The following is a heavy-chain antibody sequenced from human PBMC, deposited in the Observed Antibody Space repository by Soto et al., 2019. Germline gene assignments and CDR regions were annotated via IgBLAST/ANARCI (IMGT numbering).Heavy chain of an antibody. CDR3: ASQGYCSGGSCYGGGYFDY. J-gene: IGHJ4*02. CDR2: IYYSGST. CDR1: GGSISSGGYY. D-gene: IGHD2-15*01. V-gene: IGHV4-31*03. Sequence: QVQLQESGPGLVKPSQTLSLTCTVSGGSISSGGYYWSWIRQHPGKGLEWIGYIYYSGSTYYNPSLKSRVTISVDTSKNQFSLKLSSVTAADTAVYYCASQGYCSGGSCYGGGYFDYWGQGTLVTVSS.